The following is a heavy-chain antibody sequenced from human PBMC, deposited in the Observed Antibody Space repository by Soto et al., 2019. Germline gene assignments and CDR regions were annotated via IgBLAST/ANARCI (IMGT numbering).Heavy chain of an antibody. V-gene: IGHV1-46*01. CDR3: ARATSAGNGRRVDV. CDR1: GYTFTTYY. Sequence: QVQLVQSGTEVKEPGASVSLSCKASGYTFTTYYIHWVRQAPGQGLEWMGMINPSGGSTTYAQNSQGRVTRTRDTSTSTVYMDLNSLRSDDTAVYYCARATSAGNGRRVDVWGQGTTVTVSS. CDR2: INPSGGST. D-gene: IGHD6-13*01. J-gene: IGHJ6*02.